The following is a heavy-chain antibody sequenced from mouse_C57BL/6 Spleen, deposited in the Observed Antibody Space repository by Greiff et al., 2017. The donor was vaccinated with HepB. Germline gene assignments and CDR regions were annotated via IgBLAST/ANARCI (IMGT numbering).Heavy chain of an antibody. Sequence: QVQLQQSGAELVKPGASVKLSCKASGYTFTSYWMHWVKQRPGQGLEWIGMIHPNSGSNNYNEKFKSKATITVDKSSSTAYMQLSSLTSEASAVYYCAKLTTEVDYAMDYWGKGTSVTVSS. CDR2: IHPNSGSN. J-gene: IGHJ4*01. CDR1: GYTFTSYW. V-gene: IGHV1-64*01. D-gene: IGHD1-1*01. CDR3: AKLTTEVDYAMDY.